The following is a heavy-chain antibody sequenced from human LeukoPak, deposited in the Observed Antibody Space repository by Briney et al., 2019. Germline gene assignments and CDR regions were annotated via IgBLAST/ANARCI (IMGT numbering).Heavy chain of an antibody. J-gene: IGHJ4*02. CDR2: IYYSGST. Sequence: PSETLSLTCTVSGGSISSGSYYWGWIRQPPGKGLEWIGSIYYSGSTYYNPSLKSRVTISVDTSKNQFSLKLSSVTAADTAVYYCARHCPDCSGYYYAFDYWGQGTLVTVSS. CDR1: GGSISSGSYY. V-gene: IGHV4-39*01. CDR3: ARHCPDCSGYYYAFDY. D-gene: IGHD3-22*01.